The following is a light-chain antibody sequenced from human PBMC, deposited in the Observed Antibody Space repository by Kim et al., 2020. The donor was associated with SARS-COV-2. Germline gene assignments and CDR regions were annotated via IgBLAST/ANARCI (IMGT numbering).Light chain of an antibody. CDR1: SRSSTFA. V-gene: IGLV4-69*01. Sequence: LTCPRGSRSSTFATAWHQQQPGNSHRYLMKSNSDGGHTEGDGTPDRFSGSSSGAERFLTTSSLQSEDEAEYFCQTWSTDLYVIFGGGTQLTVL. CDR2: SNSDGGH. CDR3: QTWSTDLYVI. J-gene: IGLJ2*01.